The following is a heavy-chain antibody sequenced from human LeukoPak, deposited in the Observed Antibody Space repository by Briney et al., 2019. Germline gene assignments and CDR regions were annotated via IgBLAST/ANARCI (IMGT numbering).Heavy chain of an antibody. D-gene: IGHD3-10*01. CDR3: ARVGYYGSGSYFDY. J-gene: IGHJ4*02. V-gene: IGHV4-31*03. CDR1: GVSISSGGYY. Sequence: SETLSLTCTVSGVSISSGGYYWSWIRQHPGKGLVWIGYIYYSGSTYYNPSLKSRVTISVDTYKNQFSLKLSSVTAADTAVYYCARVGYYGSGSYFDYWGQGTLVTVSS. CDR2: IYYSGST.